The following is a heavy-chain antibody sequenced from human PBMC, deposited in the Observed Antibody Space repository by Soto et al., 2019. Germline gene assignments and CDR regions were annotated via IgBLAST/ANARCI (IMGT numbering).Heavy chain of an antibody. CDR2: ISYDGSNK. Sequence: QVQLVESGGGVVQPGRSLRLSCAASGFTISSYGMHWVRQAPGKGLEWVAVISYDGSNKYYADSVKGRFTISRDNSKNTLYLQMNSLRAEDTAVYYCAKTVTTPLGYYYYYMDVWGKGTTVTVSS. V-gene: IGHV3-30*18. J-gene: IGHJ6*03. CDR3: AKTVTTPLGYYYYYMDV. CDR1: GFTISSYG. D-gene: IGHD4-17*01.